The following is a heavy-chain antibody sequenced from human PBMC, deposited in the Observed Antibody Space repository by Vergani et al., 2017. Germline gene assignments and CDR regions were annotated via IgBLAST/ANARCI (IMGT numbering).Heavy chain of an antibody. V-gene: IGHV3-30-3*01. D-gene: IGHD5-12*01. CDR3: ARVAIVATEGYYYDYMDV. Sequence: QVQLVESGGGVVQPGRSLRLSCAASGFTFSSYAMHWVRQAPGKGLEWVAVISYDGINKYYADSVKGRFTLSRDNSKNTLYLQMNSLRAEDTAVYYCARVAIVATEGYYYDYMDVWGKGTTVTVSS. CDR1: GFTFSSYA. CDR2: ISYDGINK. J-gene: IGHJ6*03.